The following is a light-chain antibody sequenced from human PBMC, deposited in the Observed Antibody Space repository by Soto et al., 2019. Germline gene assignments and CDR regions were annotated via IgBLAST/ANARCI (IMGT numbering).Light chain of an antibody. J-gene: IGKJ2*01. CDR1: QSVSSSY. Sequence: EIVLTQSPGTLSLSPGERATLSCRASQSVSSSYLAWHQQKPGQAPRLLIYDASSRATGIPDRFSGSGSGTDFTLTIKRLEPEDFAVYYCPQYGSSPYTFGQGTKLEIK. V-gene: IGKV3-20*01. CDR3: PQYGSSPYT. CDR2: DAS.